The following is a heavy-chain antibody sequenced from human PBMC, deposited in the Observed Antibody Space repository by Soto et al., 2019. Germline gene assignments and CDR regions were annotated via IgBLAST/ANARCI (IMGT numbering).Heavy chain of an antibody. J-gene: IGHJ6*02. CDR1: GFSFSSYA. Sequence: VCLRLFCAASGFSFSSYAMSWVRQAPGKGLEWVSAISGSVGSTYYADSVRGRLTISRDNSKNTLYLQMNSLRAEDTAVYYCANRHDDLWSGHSYHFHYYYGMDVCGQGTTVTVSS. CDR2: ISGSVGST. CDR3: ANRHDDLWSGHSYHFHYYYGMDV. D-gene: IGHD3-3*01. V-gene: IGHV3-23*01.